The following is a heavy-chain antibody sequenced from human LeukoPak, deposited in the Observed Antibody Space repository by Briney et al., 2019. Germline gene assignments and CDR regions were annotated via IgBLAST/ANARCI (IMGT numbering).Heavy chain of an antibody. CDR1: GYTFTGYY. Sequence: ASVKVSCKASGYTFTGYYMHWVRQAPGQGLEWMGWINPNSGGTNYAQKFQGRVTMTRDTSISTAYMELSRLRSDDTAVYYCARVGTQTMATRYFDYWGQGTLVTVSS. V-gene: IGHV1-2*02. J-gene: IGHJ4*02. CDR2: INPNSGGT. D-gene: IGHD4/OR15-4a*01. CDR3: ARVGTQTMATRYFDY.